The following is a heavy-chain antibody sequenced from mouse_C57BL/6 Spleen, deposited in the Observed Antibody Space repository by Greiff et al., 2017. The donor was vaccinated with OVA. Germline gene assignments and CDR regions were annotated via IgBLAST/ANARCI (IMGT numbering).Heavy chain of an antibody. CDR1: GYAFSSYW. V-gene: IGHV1-80*01. J-gene: IGHJ2*01. D-gene: IGHD1-1*01. CDR3: ARTGSSYYFDY. CDR2: IYPGDGDT. Sequence: QVQLQQSGAELVKPGASVKISCKASGYAFSSYWMNWVKQRPGKGLEWIGQIYPGDGDTNYNGKFKGKATVTADKSSSTAYMQLSSLTSEDSAVYFCARTGSSYYFDYWGQGTTLTVSS.